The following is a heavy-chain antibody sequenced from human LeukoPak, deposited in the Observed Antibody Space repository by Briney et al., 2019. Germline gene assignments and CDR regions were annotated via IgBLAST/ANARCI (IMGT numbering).Heavy chain of an antibody. Sequence: PGGSLRLSCATSGFTFSSYWVTWVRQAPGKGLELVANINQDESEKYYAASVKGRFTGSRDNAKNSGYLQMNSLTEDDTAVYFCARDAGGHYGCATVLDHWGQGTLVTVSS. CDR1: GFTFSSYW. CDR2: INQDESEK. CDR3: ARDAGGHYGCATVLDH. V-gene: IGHV3-7*01. J-gene: IGHJ4*02. D-gene: IGHD3-16*01.